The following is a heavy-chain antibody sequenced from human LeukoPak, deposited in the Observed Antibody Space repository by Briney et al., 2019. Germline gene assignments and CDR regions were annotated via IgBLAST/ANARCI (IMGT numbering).Heavy chain of an antibody. CDR3: ARDQGVTMIEPPDY. J-gene: IGHJ4*02. Sequence: ASVTVSFTASGYTFTSYYMHWVRRAPGQGLEWMGIINPSGGSTNYAQKFQGRVTMTRDTSTSTVYMELSSLGSEDTAVYYCARDQGVTMIEPPDYWGQGTLVTVSS. CDR1: GYTFTSYY. CDR2: INPSGGST. D-gene: IGHD3-22*01. V-gene: IGHV1-46*01.